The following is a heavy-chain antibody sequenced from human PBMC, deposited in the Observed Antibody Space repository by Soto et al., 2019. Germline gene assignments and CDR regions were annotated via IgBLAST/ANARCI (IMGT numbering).Heavy chain of an antibody. CDR3: ARVTGVGATKGVLGSGMDV. D-gene: IGHD1-26*01. CDR2: LNHSRST. V-gene: IGHV4-34*01. CDR1: GESFSGYC. Sequence: PSETLSLTCAVYGESFSGYCWSWTNHPPGKGLEWMGDLNHSRSTNYNPSLKSRVTISVDTSKNQFSLKLSSVTAADTAVYYCARVTGVGATKGVLGSGMDVWGQGTTVTVS. J-gene: IGHJ6*02.